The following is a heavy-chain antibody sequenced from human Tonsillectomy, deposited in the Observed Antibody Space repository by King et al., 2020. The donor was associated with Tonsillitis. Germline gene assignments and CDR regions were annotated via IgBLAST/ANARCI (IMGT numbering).Heavy chain of an antibody. Sequence: VQLQQWGAGLLKPSETLSLTCAVYGASFSAYYWSWVRQPPGRGLEWIGEINHSGSTKYNPSLMSRVTISVDTSKSQFSLKVSSVTAADTAVYYCARGYLKRAMIRGEKRFDYWGLGTLVTVSS. J-gene: IGHJ4*02. D-gene: IGHD3-10*01. CDR2: INHSGST. V-gene: IGHV4-34*01. CDR1: GASFSAYY. CDR3: ARGYLKRAMIRGEKRFDY.